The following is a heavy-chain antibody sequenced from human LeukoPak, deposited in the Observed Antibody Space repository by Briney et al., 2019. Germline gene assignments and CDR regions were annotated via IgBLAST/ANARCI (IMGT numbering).Heavy chain of an antibody. V-gene: IGHV4-38-2*01. J-gene: IGHJ4*02. Sequence: SETLSLTSAVSGFSISSNYYWGWIRQPPGKGLDWIGTIYDSGNTYYNPSLKSRVTISVDTSKNQFSLKLSSVTAADTAVYYCARSPDSPDYFDSSGYDYWGQGTLVTVSS. CDR2: IYDSGNT. CDR3: ARSPDSPDYFDSSGYDY. CDR1: GFSISSNYY. D-gene: IGHD3-22*01.